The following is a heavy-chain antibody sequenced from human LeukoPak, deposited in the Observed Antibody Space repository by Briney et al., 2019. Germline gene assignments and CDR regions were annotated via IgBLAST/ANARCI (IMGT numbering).Heavy chain of an antibody. D-gene: IGHD1-26*01. V-gene: IGHV3-30*03. CDR3: VRDPTSGLVGGVMYRAIDV. J-gene: IGHJ3*01. CDR1: GFTFTHYA. CDR2: IVYDGRNE. Sequence: GGSLRLSCAASGFTFTHYAINWVRQAPGKGLEWVAVIVYDGRNEFYADSVKGRFTISRDNSKDALYLQMDRLTAEDTAVYYCVRDPTSGLVGGVMYRAIDVGGQGTVVSVSS.